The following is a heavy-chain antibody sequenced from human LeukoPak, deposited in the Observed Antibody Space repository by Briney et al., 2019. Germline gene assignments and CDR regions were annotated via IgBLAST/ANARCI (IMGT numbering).Heavy chain of an antibody. D-gene: IGHD3-10*01. CDR3: ARGWGE. CDR2: ISSSGSTK. J-gene: IGHJ4*02. V-gene: IGHV3-48*03. CDR1: GFTFSSYE. Sequence: PGGSLRLSCAASGFTFSSYEMNWVREGPGKGLEWVSYISSSGSTKYYADSVKGRFTISRDNAKKSLYLQMNSLRAEDTAIYYCARGWGEGGQGTLVTVSS.